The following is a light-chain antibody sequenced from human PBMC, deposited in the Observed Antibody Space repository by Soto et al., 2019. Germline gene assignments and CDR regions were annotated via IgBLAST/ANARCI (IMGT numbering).Light chain of an antibody. CDR3: QQYESTPPT. J-gene: IGKJ2*01. Sequence: DIVMTQSPDSLAVSLGERATINCKSSQSVLYSSNNKNYLAWYQQRPGQPPKLLIYWASTRESGVPDRFSGSGSGTDFTLTITSLQAEDVAVSYCQQYESTPPTFGHGTKLEIK. CDR2: WAS. V-gene: IGKV4-1*01. CDR1: QSVLYSSNNKNY.